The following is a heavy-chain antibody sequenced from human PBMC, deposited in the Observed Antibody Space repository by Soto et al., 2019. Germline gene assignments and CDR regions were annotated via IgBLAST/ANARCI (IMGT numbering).Heavy chain of an antibody. Sequence: SETLSLTCTVSGGSISSDDYCWSWIRQAPGRGLEWIGYIHSSGSIYYNPSLKSRATMSIDTAGNQFSLKVSSVTVADTAVYYCARDLDGLHDDTSGPFPRPGWGQGTLVTVSS. V-gene: IGHV4-30-4*01. CDR3: ARDLDGLHDDTSGPFPRPG. J-gene: IGHJ1*01. CDR1: GGSISSDDYC. D-gene: IGHD3-22*01. CDR2: IHSSGSI.